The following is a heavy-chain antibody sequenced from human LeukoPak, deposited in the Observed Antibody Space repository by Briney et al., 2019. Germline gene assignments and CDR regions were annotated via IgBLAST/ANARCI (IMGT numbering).Heavy chain of an antibody. V-gene: IGHV1-69*01. CDR2: IIPIFRTP. D-gene: IGHD3-10*01. J-gene: IGHJ4*02. Sequence: GASVKVSCKTSGATFSTYSIAWVRQAPGQGLEWMGGIIPIFRTPNYAQKFQGRVTLSADESTNTAYMELNSLTSEDTAVYYCATGLLWFGELSGYWGQGTLVTVSS. CDR3: ATGLLWFGELSGY. CDR1: GATFSTYS.